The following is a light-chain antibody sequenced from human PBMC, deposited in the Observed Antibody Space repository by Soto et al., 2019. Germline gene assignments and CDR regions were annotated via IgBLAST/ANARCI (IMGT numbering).Light chain of an antibody. CDR3: SSYAGTNNVI. CDR2: EVT. J-gene: IGLJ2*01. CDR1: ISDVGGYNH. Sequence: QSVLTQPPSASGSPGQSVTISCAGCISDVGGYNHVSWYQQHPGKAPKLLIYEVTKRPSGVPARFSGSKSGNTASLTVSGLQSDDEADYYCSSYAGTNNVIFGGGTKLTVL. V-gene: IGLV2-8*01.